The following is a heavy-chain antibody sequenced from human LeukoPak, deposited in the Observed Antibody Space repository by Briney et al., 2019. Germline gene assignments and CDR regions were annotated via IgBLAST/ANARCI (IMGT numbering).Heavy chain of an antibody. CDR1: GDFINSQY. Sequence: SETLSLTCSVWGDFINSQYWSCLRQPPGKGLEWIGYIYYSGSTNYNPSLKSRVTISVDTSKNQFSLKLSSVTTADTAVYCYAGRYAVWPDYWGQGTLVTVSS. J-gene: IGHJ4*02. V-gene: IGHV4-59*11. D-gene: IGHD2-21*01. CDR2: IYYSGST. CDR3: AGRYAVWPDY.